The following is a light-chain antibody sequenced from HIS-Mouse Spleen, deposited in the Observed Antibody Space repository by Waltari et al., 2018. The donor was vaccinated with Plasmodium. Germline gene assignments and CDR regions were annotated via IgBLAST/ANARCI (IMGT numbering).Light chain of an antibody. V-gene: IGKV4-1*01. J-gene: IGKJ2*01. CDR2: WAS. CDR3: QQYYSTPPYT. Sequence: DIVMTQSPDSLAVSLGETATINCKSSQSVLYSSNHKNYLAWYQQKPGQPPKLLIYWASTRESGVPDRFSGSGSGTDFTLTISILQAEDVAVYYCQQYYSTPPYTFGQGTKLEIK. CDR1: QSVLYSSNHKNY.